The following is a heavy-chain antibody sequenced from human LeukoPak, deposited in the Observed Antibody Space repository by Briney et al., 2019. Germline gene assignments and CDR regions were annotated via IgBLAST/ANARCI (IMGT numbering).Heavy chain of an antibody. Sequence: GGSLRLSCAASGFTFSSYAMSWVRQAPGKGLEWVSVISGSGGRTSYADSVKGRFTVSRDNSKNTLYLQMNSLRPEDTSVYYCAKDQQLQPFHYWGQGTLVTVSS. V-gene: IGHV3-23*01. CDR3: AKDQQLQPFHY. CDR1: GFTFSSYA. CDR2: ISGSGGRT. J-gene: IGHJ4*02. D-gene: IGHD2-2*01.